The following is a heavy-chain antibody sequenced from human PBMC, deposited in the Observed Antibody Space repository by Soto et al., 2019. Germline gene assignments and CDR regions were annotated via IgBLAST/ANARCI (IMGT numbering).Heavy chain of an antibody. CDR1: GGTFSSYA. CDR2: IIPIFGTA. Sequence: ASVKVSCKASGGTFSSYAISWVRQAPGQGLEWMGGIIPIFGTANYAQKFQGRVTITADKSTSTAYMELSSLRSEDTAVYYCARSNKLRYFDWLPNHYYYGMDVWGQGTTVTVSS. V-gene: IGHV1-69*06. J-gene: IGHJ6*02. CDR3: ARSNKLRYFDWLPNHYYYGMDV. D-gene: IGHD3-9*01.